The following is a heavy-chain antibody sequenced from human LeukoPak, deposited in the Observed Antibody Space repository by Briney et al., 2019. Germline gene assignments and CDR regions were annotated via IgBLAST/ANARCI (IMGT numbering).Heavy chain of an antibody. D-gene: IGHD6-13*01. CDR1: GGSISSYY. CDR3: ARSYSSSWYPNWFDP. J-gene: IGHJ5*02. Sequence: SETLSLTCTVSGGSISSYYWSWIRRPAGKGLEWIGRIYTSGSTNYNPSLKSRVTMSVDTSKNQFSLKLSSVTAADTAVYYCARSYSSSWYPNWFDPWGQGTLVTVSS. V-gene: IGHV4-4*07. CDR2: IYTSGST.